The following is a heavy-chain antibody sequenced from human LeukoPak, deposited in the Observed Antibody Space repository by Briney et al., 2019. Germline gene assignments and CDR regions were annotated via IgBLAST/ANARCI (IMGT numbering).Heavy chain of an antibody. J-gene: IGHJ5*02. CDR1: GYTFTSYG. Sequence: ASVKVSCKASGYTFTSYGISWVRQAPGQGLEWMGWISAYNGNTNFAQKLQGRVTMTTDTSTSTAYMDLRSLRSDDTAVYYCAPIQLWPTNWFDPWGQGTLVTVSS. CDR2: ISAYNGNT. V-gene: IGHV1-18*01. CDR3: APIQLWPTNWFDP. D-gene: IGHD5-18*01.